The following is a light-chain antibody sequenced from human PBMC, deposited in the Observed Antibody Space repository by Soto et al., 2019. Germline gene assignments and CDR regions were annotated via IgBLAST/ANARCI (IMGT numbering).Light chain of an antibody. V-gene: IGKV3-15*01. CDR2: AAS. Sequence: DKVMTQSPATLSVSPGERATLSCRASQSVSNNLAWYQQKPGQTPRLLIYAASTRATDIPARFSGSGSGTEFTLTISSLQSEDFAVYYCQQYNYWPYTFGQGTKVDIK. CDR3: QQYNYWPYT. CDR1: QSVSNN. J-gene: IGKJ2*01.